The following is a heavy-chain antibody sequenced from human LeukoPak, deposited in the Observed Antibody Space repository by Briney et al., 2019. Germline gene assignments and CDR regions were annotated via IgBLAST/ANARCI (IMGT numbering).Heavy chain of an antibody. V-gene: IGHV1-2*02. Sequence: ASVKVSCKASGYTFTVYYMHWVRQAPGQGGEWMGWINPNSGGTNYTQKFQGRVTITRDTAISTAYMELSRLRSDDTAVYYCAGSGSYFNYFDYWGQGTLVTVSS. J-gene: IGHJ4*02. CDR3: AGSGSYFNYFDY. D-gene: IGHD3-10*01. CDR2: INPNSGGT. CDR1: GYTFTVYY.